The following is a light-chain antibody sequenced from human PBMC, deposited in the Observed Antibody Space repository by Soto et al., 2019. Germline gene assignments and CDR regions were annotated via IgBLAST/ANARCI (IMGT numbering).Light chain of an antibody. CDR3: SSYTSSSTPGV. Sequence: QSVLTQPASVSGSPGQSITISCTGTSSDVGGYNYVSWYQQHPGKAPKLMIYDVTTRPSGVSNRFSGSKSGNTASLTISGLQAEDEADYYCSSYTSSSTPGVFGTGTKLTVL. CDR2: DVT. V-gene: IGLV2-14*01. CDR1: SSDVGGYNY. J-gene: IGLJ1*01.